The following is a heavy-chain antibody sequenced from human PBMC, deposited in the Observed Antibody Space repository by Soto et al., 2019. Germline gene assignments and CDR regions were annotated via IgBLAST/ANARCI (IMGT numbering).Heavy chain of an antibody. J-gene: IGHJ4*01. D-gene: IGHD3-10*01. CDR3: ARGDYYGSGSLYSPGY. CDR1: GFSFNRYD. Sequence: QVHLVESGGGVGQPGRSLRLSCAASGFSFNRYDMDWFRQAPGEGLEWVAGISYDGNIKYYADSVRGRFTISRDNSMDSVYLRVNSLRAEDTAVYYCARGDYYGSGSLYSPGYWCHGTLVTVSS. CDR2: ISYDGNIK. V-gene: IGHV3-30-3*01.